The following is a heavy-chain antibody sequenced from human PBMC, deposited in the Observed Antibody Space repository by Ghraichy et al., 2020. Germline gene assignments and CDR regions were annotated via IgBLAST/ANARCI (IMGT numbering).Heavy chain of an antibody. J-gene: IGHJ4*02. CDR3: ARDRSYKLAAAGAPLDS. V-gene: IGHV3-30*04. D-gene: IGHD6-13*01. CDR1: GFTFSTFA. CDR2: ISYDGTDK. Sequence: GGSLRLSCAASGFTFSTFAMHWVRQAPGKGLEWVAIISYDGTDKYYPDSVKGRFTISRDNSKNTLFLQMNSLRAEDTAVYYCARDRSYKLAAAGAPLDSWGQGTLVTVSS.